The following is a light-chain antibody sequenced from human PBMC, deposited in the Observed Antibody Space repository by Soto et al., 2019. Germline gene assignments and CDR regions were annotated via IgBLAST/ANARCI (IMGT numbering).Light chain of an antibody. CDR1: QGIGSA. Sequence: IVWTQSPATLSVSPGDRATLSCRASQGIGSAVAWYHQRSGQAPRLLIFDASIRVPTTPARFSGSVSGTEFTLTISSLEAEDFAVYFCQQSADRPRTFGQGTKVDIK. J-gene: IGKJ1*01. V-gene: IGKV3-15*01. CDR3: QQSADRPRT. CDR2: DAS.